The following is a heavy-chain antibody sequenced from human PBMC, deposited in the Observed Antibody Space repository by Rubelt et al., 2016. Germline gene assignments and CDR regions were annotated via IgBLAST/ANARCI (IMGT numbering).Heavy chain of an antibody. V-gene: IGHV4-34*01. CDR2: INHSGST. CDR1: GGSFSGYY. CDR3: ARGLVELLWFGSQGNWFDP. D-gene: IGHD3-10*01. J-gene: IGHJ5*02. Sequence: QVQLQQWGAGLLKPSETLSLTCAVYGGSFSGYYWSWIRQPPGKGLEWLGEINHSGSTNYNPSLKSRVTISVDTSKKQVSLKLSSVTAADTAVYYCARGLVELLWFGSQGNWFDPWGQGTLVTVSS.